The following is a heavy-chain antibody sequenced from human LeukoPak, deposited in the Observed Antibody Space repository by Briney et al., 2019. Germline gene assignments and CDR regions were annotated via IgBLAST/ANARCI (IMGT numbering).Heavy chain of an antibody. D-gene: IGHD6-13*01. CDR3: ARDTIAADGDIDY. V-gene: IGHV3-74*03. CDR1: GFTFGPYW. Sequence: GGSLRLSCAASGFTFGPYWMHWVRQAPGQELEWVSLISSDGSRTTYADSVKGRFTISRDNAKNTLYLQMNSLRVEDTAVYYCARDTIAADGDIDYWGQGALVTVSS. CDR2: ISSDGSRT. J-gene: IGHJ4*02.